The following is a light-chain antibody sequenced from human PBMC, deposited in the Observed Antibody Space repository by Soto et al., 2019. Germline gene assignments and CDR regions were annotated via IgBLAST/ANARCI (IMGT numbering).Light chain of an antibody. J-gene: IGKJ4*01. CDR3: QHYVTWPLT. CDR1: QSVPRSY. CDR2: DTS. V-gene: IGKV3-15*01. Sequence: EIVLTPSPGTLALSPCEGATLSVSASQSVPRSYLAWYQQKPGQTPRLLIYDTSIRATGVPARFSGSRSGAEFTLTISSLQSEDFAVYYCQHYVTWPLTFGGGTKVDI.